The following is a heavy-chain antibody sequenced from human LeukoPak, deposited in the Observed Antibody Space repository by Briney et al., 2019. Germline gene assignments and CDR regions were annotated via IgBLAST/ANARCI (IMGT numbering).Heavy chain of an antibody. CDR1: GFTFSSYG. D-gene: IGHD3-22*01. CDR2: IWYDGSNK. V-gene: IGHV3-33*01. Sequence: ESGGGVVQPGRSPRLSCAASGFTFSSYGMHWVRQAPGKGLEWVAVIWYDGSNKYYADSVKGRFTISRDNSKNTLYLQMNSLRAEDTAVYYCARVQVHSSGLDYWGQGTLVTVSS. J-gene: IGHJ4*02. CDR3: ARVQVHSSGLDY.